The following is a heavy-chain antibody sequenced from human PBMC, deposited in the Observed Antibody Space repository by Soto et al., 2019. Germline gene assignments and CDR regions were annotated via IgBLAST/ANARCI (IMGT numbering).Heavy chain of an antibody. J-gene: IGHJ6*02. Sequence: SPTLPLTCAISGNSVSSNIAAWNWIRRSPSRGLEWLGRTYYRSKWYNDYAVSVKSRITINPDTSKNQFSLQLNSVTPEDTAVYYCAREGDNRYYYYDMDVWGQGTTVTVSS. D-gene: IGHD1-26*01. V-gene: IGHV6-1*01. CDR2: TYYRSKWYN. CDR3: AREGDNRYYYYDMDV. CDR1: GNSVSSNIAA.